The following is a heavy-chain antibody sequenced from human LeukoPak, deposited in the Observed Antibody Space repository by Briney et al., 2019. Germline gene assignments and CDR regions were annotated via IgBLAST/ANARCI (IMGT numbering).Heavy chain of an antibody. V-gene: IGHV3-53*01. Sequence: PGGSLRLSCAASGFTVSNNYMSWVRQAPGKGLEWISVIYSSGSTYYADSVKGRFTISRDNSKNTAYLQMNGLTDEDTAVYYCARDPTGASVWGKGTTVTVSS. CDR1: GFTVSNNY. J-gene: IGHJ6*04. CDR3: ARDPTGASV. CDR2: IYSSGST. D-gene: IGHD1-14*01.